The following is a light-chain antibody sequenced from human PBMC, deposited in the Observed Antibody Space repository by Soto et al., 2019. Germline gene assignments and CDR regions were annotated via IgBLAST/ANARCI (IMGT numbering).Light chain of an antibody. Sequence: EIVLTQSPGTLSLSPGERASLSCRATQSVRSSFLAWYQHRPGQGPRLLIYGASSRATGIPDRFSGSGSGTDFTLSISRLEPEDFAVYYCQLYGTSPKPFGQGTKVEIK. J-gene: IGKJ1*01. V-gene: IGKV3-20*01. CDR2: GAS. CDR1: QSVRSSF. CDR3: QLYGTSPKP.